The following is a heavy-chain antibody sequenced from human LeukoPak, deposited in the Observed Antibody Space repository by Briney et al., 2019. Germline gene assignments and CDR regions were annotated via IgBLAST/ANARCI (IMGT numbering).Heavy chain of an antibody. CDR1: GFTFSSYA. D-gene: IGHD6-19*01. J-gene: IGHJ4*02. CDR3: AKVGGYSSGWYHSDY. V-gene: IGHV3-23*01. CDR2: ISGSGGST. Sequence: GGSLRLSCAASGFTFSSYAMSWVRQAPGKGLEWVSAISGSGGSTYYADSVKGRFTISRDNSKNTLYLQMNSLRAEDTAVYYCAKVGGYSSGWYHSDYWGQGILVTVSS.